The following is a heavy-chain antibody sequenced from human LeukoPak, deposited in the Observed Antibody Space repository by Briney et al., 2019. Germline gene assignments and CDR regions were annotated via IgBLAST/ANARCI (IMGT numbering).Heavy chain of an antibody. D-gene: IGHD1-26*01. CDR3: TTDGSTTLSNTFDY. Sequence: GGSLRLSCGASGFTFSDAWMIWVRLAPGEGLEWVGRIKSRNRGETVDYAAPVKGRFTISRDDSKTTVYLQMNSLKTEDTATYYCTTDGSTTLSNTFDYWGQGTLVTVSS. V-gene: IGHV3-15*01. J-gene: IGHJ4*02. CDR2: IKSRNRGETV. CDR1: GFTFSDAW.